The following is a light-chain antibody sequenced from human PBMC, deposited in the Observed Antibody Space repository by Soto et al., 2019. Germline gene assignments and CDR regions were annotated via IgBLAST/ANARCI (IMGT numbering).Light chain of an antibody. V-gene: IGKV3-11*01. CDR2: DAS. CDR3: QQRTDWPTIT. Sequence: EIVLTQSPATLSLSAGERATLSCGASQSVRTVLAWYQQKPGQAPRLLIYDASTRATGVPARFSGSGSGTDFTLTISNLESEDFGVYYCQQRTDWPTITFGQGTRLDIK. CDR1: QSVRTV. J-gene: IGKJ5*01.